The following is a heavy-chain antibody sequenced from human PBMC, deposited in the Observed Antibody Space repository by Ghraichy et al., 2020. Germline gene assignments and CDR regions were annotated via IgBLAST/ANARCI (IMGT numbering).Heavy chain of an antibody. CDR3: ARVITMVRGVTYSNWFDP. D-gene: IGHD3-10*01. Sequence: SQTLSHTCTVSGGSISSYYWSWIRQPPGKGLEWIGHIYYSGSTNYNPSLKSRVTISVDTSKNQFSLKLSSVTAADTAVYYCARVITMVRGVTYSNWFDPWGQGTLVTVSS. V-gene: IGHV4-59*01. J-gene: IGHJ5*02. CDR1: GGSISSYY. CDR2: IYYSGST.